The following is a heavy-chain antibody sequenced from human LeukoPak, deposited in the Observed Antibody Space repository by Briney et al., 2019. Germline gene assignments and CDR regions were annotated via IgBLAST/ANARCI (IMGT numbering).Heavy chain of an antibody. V-gene: IGHV4-4*07. J-gene: IGHJ4*02. CDR2: IYTSGST. Sequence: SETLSLTCTVSGGSISSYYWSWIRQPAGKGLEWIGRIYTSGSTNYNPSLKSRVTMSVDTSKNQFSLKLSSVTAADTAVYYCARDGDYYDSSGPTRGLDYWGQGTLVTVSS. D-gene: IGHD3-22*01. CDR1: GGSISSYY. CDR3: ARDGDYYDSSGPTRGLDY.